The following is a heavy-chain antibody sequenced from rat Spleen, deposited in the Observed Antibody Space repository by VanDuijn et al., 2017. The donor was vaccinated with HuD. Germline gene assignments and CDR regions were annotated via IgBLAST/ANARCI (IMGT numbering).Heavy chain of an antibody. Sequence: EVQLVESDGGLVQPGRSLKLSCAASGFNFSDYYMAWVRQAPTKGLEWVATINYDGSRTDYRDSVKGRFTISRDNAKSTLYLQMDSLRSEDTATYYCASMTEGRIAYWGQGTLVTVSS. D-gene: IGHD1-11*01. CDR1: GFNFSDYY. V-gene: IGHV5-29*01. CDR3: ASMTEGRIAY. J-gene: IGHJ3*01. CDR2: INYDGSRT.